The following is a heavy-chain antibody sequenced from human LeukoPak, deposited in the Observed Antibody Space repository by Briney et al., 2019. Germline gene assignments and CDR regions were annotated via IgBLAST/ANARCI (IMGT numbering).Heavy chain of an antibody. D-gene: IGHD3-3*01. V-gene: IGHV3-21*01. J-gene: IGHJ4*02. Sequence: PGGSLRLSCAASGFTFSSYSMNWVRQAPGKGLEWVSSISSSSSYIYYADSVKGRFTISRDNAKNSLYLQMNSLRAEDTAVYYCASDGKSLEVVIHWGQGTLGTVSS. CDR2: ISSSSSYI. CDR1: GFTFSSYS. CDR3: ASDGKSLEVVIH.